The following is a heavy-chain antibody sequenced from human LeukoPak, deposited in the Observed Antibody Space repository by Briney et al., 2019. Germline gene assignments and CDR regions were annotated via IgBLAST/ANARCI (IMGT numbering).Heavy chain of an antibody. J-gene: IGHJ6*02. D-gene: IGHD1-14*01. V-gene: IGHV1-2*02. CDR1: GYTFTGYY. CDR2: INPNSGDT. Sequence: ASVKVSCKASGYTFTGYYIDWVRQAPGQGLEGMGWINPNSGDTNYAQKFQGRVTMTRDTSISTAYMELSRLRSDDTAVYYCARDEFRTNGMDVWGQGTTVTVSS. CDR3: ARDEFRTNGMDV.